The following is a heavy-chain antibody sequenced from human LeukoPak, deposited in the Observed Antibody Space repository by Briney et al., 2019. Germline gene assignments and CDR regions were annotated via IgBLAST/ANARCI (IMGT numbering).Heavy chain of an antibody. V-gene: IGHV3-7*04. D-gene: IGHD3-22*01. CDR1: GFTISNCW. CDR2: MNQDGSRI. J-gene: IGHJ4*02. CDR3: SRDPPPDDTSGYLDY. Sequence: GGSLRLSCSASGFTISNCWMTWVRQAPRKGLEWVANMNQDGSRIYYVDSVKGRFTISRDNAKNSLHLQMNSLRAEDPAVNYCSRDPPPDDTSGYLDYWGQGALVTVSS.